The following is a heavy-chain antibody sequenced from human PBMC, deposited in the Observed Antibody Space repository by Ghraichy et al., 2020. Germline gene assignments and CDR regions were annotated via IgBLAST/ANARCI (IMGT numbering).Heavy chain of an antibody. CDR3: ARGEKYWGPFDY. CDR1: GGSFSGYY. V-gene: IGHV4-34*01. J-gene: IGHJ4*02. Sequence: SETLSLTCAVYGGSFSGYYWSWIRQPPGKGLEWIGEINHSGSTNYNPSLKSRVTISVDTSKNQFSLKLSSVTAADTAVYYCARGEKYWGPFDYWGQGTLVTVSS. CDR2: INHSGST. D-gene: IGHD7-27*01.